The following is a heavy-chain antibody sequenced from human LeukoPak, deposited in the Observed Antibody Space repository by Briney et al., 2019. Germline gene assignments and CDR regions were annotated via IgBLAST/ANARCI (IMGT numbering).Heavy chain of an antibody. J-gene: IGHJ4*02. Sequence: GGSLRLSCAAPGFTFSSYAMSWVRQAPGKGLEWVSAISGSGGSTYYADSVKGRFTISRDNSKNTLYLQMNSLRAEDTAVYYCAKGQQWLVLGYYWGQGTLVTVSS. D-gene: IGHD6-19*01. CDR1: GFTFSSYA. CDR2: ISGSGGST. V-gene: IGHV3-23*01. CDR3: AKGQQWLVLGYY.